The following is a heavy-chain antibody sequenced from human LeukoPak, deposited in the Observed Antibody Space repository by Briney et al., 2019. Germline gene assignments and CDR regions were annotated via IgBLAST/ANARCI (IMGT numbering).Heavy chain of an antibody. CDR2: ITPILGIA. Sequence: PWSSVSVSCKASGGTFSSYAISWVRQAPGQGLEWMGRITPILGIANYAQTFQGRVTIAADKSTSTAYMELSSVRSEDTAVYYCARFPSHGDYFPQHWGQGTLVTVSS. J-gene: IGHJ1*01. D-gene: IGHD4-17*01. V-gene: IGHV1-69*04. CDR1: GGTFSSYA. CDR3: ARFPSHGDYFPQH.